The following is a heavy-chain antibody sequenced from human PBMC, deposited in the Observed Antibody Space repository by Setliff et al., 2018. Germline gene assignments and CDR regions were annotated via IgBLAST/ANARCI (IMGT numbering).Heavy chain of an antibody. CDR3: ARDGGGDSDAFDI. Sequence: GASVKVSCKASGYTFTGYYMYWVRQAPGQGLEWMGRINPSSGATIYAQKFQGRVTMTSDTSISTAYMELGRLRSDDTAVYFCARDGGGDSDAFDIWGQGTMVTVPS. V-gene: IGHV1-2*06. D-gene: IGHD3-16*01. CDR1: GYTFTGYY. J-gene: IGHJ3*02. CDR2: INPSSGAT.